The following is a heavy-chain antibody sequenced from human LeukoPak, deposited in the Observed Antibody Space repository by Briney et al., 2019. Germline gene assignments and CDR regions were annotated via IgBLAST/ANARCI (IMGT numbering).Heavy chain of an antibody. CDR2: IYYSGST. Sequence: SETLSLTCTVSGGSISSYYWSWIRQPPGKGLEWIGYIYYSGSTNDNPSLKRGVNISVDTSKNKLSLKMRSVTAADTAVYYCARTTEAHSWRTRYYDYYMDVWGKGTTVTVSS. V-gene: IGHV4-59*01. J-gene: IGHJ6*03. CDR1: GGSISSYY. D-gene: IGHD6-13*01. CDR3: ARTTEAHSWRTRYYDYYMDV.